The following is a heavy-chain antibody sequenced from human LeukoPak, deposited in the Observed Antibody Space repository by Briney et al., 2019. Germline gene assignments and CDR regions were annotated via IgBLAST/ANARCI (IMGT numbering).Heavy chain of an antibody. V-gene: IGHV4-31*03. D-gene: IGHD5-24*01. J-gene: IGHJ4*02. Sequence: SQTLSLTCTVSGGSISSGGYYWSWIRQHPGKGLEWIGYIYYSGSTYYNPSLKSRVTISVDTSKNQFSLKLSSVTAADTAVYYCARSEIKGWYFDYWGQGTLVTVSS. CDR3: ARSEIKGWYFDY. CDR2: IYYSGST. CDR1: GGSISSGGYY.